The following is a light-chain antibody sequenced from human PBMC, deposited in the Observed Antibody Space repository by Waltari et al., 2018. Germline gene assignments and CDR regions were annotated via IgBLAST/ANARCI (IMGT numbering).Light chain of an antibody. Sequence: QSALTQPRPVSGSPGQSVTISCTGSSSDVGGYIYVSWYHHQPGRAPKVMIYDVDKRPSGVPDRFSGSQSGKTASLTISGLQAEDEGDYYCCSYAGRYTFVFGSGTKVTVL. CDR1: SSDVGGYIY. V-gene: IGLV2-11*01. CDR2: DVD. J-gene: IGLJ1*01. CDR3: CSYAGRYTFV.